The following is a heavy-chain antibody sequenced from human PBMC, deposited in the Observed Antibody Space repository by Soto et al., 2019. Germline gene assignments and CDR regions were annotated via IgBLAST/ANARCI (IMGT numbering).Heavy chain of an antibody. CDR2: ISSSSSYI. CDR3: SRDIDYYDSSGYCRDY. CDR1: GFTSSSYS. D-gene: IGHD3-22*01. J-gene: IGHJ4*02. Sequence: EVQLVESGGGLVKPGGSLRLSCAASGFTSSSYSMNWVRQAPGKGLEWVSSISSSSSYIYYADSVKGRFTISRDNAKNSLYLKMNRLRAEDTAVYYCSRDIDYYDSSGYCRDYWGQGTLVTVSS. V-gene: IGHV3-21*01.